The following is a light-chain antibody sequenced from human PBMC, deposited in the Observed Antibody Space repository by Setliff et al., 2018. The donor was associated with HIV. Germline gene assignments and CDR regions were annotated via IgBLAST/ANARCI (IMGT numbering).Light chain of an antibody. CDR1: NSDVGGYNY. CDR2: DVS. CDR3: KSYTGSSPLYV. V-gene: IGLV2-14*03. Sequence: QSVLTQPAPVSGTPGQSITISCIGTNSDVGGYNYVSWYQQHPGKAPKLLIYDVSDRPSGVSRRFSGSKSGNTASLTISGLQAEDEADYYCKSYTGSSPLYVFGSGTKGTVL. J-gene: IGLJ1*01.